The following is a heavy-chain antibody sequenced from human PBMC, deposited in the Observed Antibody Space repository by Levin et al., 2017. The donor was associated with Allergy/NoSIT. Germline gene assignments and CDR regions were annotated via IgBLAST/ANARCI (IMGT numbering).Heavy chain of an antibody. CDR2: IYYAGDT. D-gene: IGHD7-27*01. V-gene: IGHV4-39*01. Sequence: SQTLSLTCSVSGGSISSSTSYEGWIRQAPGKGLEWIGIIYYAGDTFYSPSLKSRITMSVDTSKNQFSLKVTSVTAADTAVYYCARLLRELTGAFDYWGQGILVTVSS. J-gene: IGHJ4*02. CDR3: ARLLRELTGAFDY. CDR1: GGSISSSTSY.